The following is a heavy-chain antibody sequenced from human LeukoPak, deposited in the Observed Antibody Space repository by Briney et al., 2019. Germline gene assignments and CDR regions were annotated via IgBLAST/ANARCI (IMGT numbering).Heavy chain of an antibody. D-gene: IGHD5-18*01. J-gene: IGHJ4*02. Sequence: GGSLRLSCAASGFTFSSYAMHWVRQAPGKGLEWVAVISYDGSNKYYADSVKGRFTISRDNSKNTLYLQMNSLRAEDTAVYYCARDLIGDTAMVPYDYWGQGTLVTVSS. CDR1: GFTFSSYA. CDR2: ISYDGSNK. V-gene: IGHV3-30*04. CDR3: ARDLIGDTAMVPYDY.